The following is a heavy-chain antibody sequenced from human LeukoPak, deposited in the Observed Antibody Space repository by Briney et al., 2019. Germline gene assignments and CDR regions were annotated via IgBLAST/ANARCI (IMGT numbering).Heavy chain of an antibody. Sequence: GGSLRLSCAASGFTFSSYSMDWVRQATGKGLEWVSAIGTAGDTYYPGSVKGRFTISRENAKNSLYLQMNSLRAGDTAVYYCARIDSHDAFDIWGQGTMVTVSS. D-gene: IGHD3-22*01. J-gene: IGHJ3*02. CDR1: GFTFSSYS. CDR2: IGTAGDT. CDR3: ARIDSHDAFDI. V-gene: IGHV3-13*01.